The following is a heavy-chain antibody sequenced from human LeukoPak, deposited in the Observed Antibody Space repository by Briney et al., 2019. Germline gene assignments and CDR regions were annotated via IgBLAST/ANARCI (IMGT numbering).Heavy chain of an antibody. Sequence: SETLSLTCTVSGGSISSYYWSWIRQPAGKGLEWIGRIYSSGSTNYDPSLKSRVTMSVDMSRNQFSLKLSSVTAADTAVYYCARVSPGGNSDYLGQGTLVTVSS. CDR3: ARVSPGGNSDY. J-gene: IGHJ4*02. D-gene: IGHD4-23*01. V-gene: IGHV4-4*07. CDR2: IYSSGST. CDR1: GGSISSYY.